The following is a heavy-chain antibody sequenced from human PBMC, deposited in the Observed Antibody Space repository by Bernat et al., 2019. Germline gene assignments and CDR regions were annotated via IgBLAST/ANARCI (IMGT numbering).Heavy chain of an antibody. CDR1: GLTFTTYS. V-gene: IGHV3-48*01. CDR3: ASAPRSGSPI. D-gene: IGHD3-10*01. CDR2: ISTSSTGYAI. J-gene: IGHJ3*02. Sequence: EVQLVESGGGLVQPGGSLRLSCAASGLTFTTYSMNWVRQAPGKGLEWVSYISTSSTGYAIYYADSVKGRFTISRDDAQSSLYLQMNSLRVEDTAVYYWASAPRSGSPIWGQGTMVTVS.